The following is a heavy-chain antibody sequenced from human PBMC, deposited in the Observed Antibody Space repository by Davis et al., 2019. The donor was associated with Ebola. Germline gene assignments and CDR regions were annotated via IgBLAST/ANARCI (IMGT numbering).Heavy chain of an antibody. CDR3: TSLRIAWAFDI. D-gene: IGHD6-13*01. Sequence: GESLKISCTASGFTFGDYAMSWFRQAPGKGLEWVGFIRSKAYGGTTEYAASVKGRFTISRDDSKSIAYLQMNRLKTEDTAVYYCTSLRIAWAFDIWGQGTMVTVSS. CDR1: GFTFGDYA. V-gene: IGHV3-49*03. J-gene: IGHJ3*02. CDR2: IRSKAYGGTT.